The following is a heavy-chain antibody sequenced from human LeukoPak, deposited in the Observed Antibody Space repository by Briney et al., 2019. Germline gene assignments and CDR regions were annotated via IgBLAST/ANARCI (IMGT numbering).Heavy chain of an antibody. D-gene: IGHD3-16*01. CDR3: AKGGSIGPTYYFDY. CDR2: ISGSGGST. J-gene: IGHJ4*02. CDR1: GGSFSGYY. Sequence: ETLSLTCAVYGGSFSGYYWSWIRQPPGKGLEWVSAISGSGGSTYYADSVKGRFTISRDNSKNTLYLQMNSLRAEDTAVYYCAKGGSIGPTYYFDYWGQGTLVTVSS. V-gene: IGHV3-23*01.